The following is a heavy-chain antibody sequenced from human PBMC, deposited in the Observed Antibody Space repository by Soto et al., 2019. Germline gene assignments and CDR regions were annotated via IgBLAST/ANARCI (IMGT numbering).Heavy chain of an antibody. V-gene: IGHV4-30-4*01. CDR3: ARVDTAMVSGPDY. CDR2: IYYSGST. J-gene: IGHJ4*02. Sequence: PSETLSLTCTVSGGSISSGDYYWSWIRQPPGKGLEWIGYIYYSGSTYYNPSLKSRVTISVDTSKNQFSLKLSSVTAAGTAVYYCARVDTAMVSGPDYWGQGTLVTVSS. D-gene: IGHD5-18*01. CDR1: GGSISSGDYY.